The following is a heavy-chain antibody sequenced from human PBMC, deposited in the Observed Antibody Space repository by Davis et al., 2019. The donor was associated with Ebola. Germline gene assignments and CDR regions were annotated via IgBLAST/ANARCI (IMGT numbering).Heavy chain of an antibody. CDR3: ARRIYCSGGSCYSALDY. Sequence: PSETLSLTCTVSGGSISSSSYYWGWIRQPPGKELEWIGSIYYSGSTYYNPSLKSRVTISVDTSKNQFSLKLSSVTAADTAVYYCARRIYCSGGSCYSALDYWGQGTLVTVSS. CDR2: IYYSGST. J-gene: IGHJ4*02. CDR1: GGSISSSSYY. D-gene: IGHD2-15*01. V-gene: IGHV4-39*01.